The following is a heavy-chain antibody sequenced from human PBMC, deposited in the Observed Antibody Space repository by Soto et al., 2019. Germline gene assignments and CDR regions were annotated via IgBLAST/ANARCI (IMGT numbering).Heavy chain of an antibody. D-gene: IGHD5-12*01. J-gene: IGHJ4*02. CDR2: IYYSGST. CDR1: GGSISSGGYY. CDR3: ARERGVDIVATPYFDY. V-gene: IGHV4-31*03. Sequence: LSLTCTVSGGSISSGGYYWSWIRQHPGKGLERIGYIYYSGSTYYNPSLKSRVSISVDTSKNQFSLKLSSVTAADTAVYYCARERGVDIVATPYFDYWGQGTLVTVSS.